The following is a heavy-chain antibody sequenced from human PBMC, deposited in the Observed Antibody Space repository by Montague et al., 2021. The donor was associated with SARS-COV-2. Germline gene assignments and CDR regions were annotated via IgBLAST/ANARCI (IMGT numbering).Heavy chain of an antibody. CDR3: ARAFIAAAGTTSFDY. J-gene: IGHJ4*02. Sequence: SETLSLTCTVSGGSISSSSYFWDWIRQPPGKGLEWIGSIYYSGSTYYNPSLKGRVTISVDTSKNQFSLKLSSVTAADTAVYYCARAFIAAAGTTSFDYWGQGTLVTVSS. D-gene: IGHD6-13*01. CDR2: IYYSGST. CDR1: GGSISSSSYF. V-gene: IGHV4-39*01.